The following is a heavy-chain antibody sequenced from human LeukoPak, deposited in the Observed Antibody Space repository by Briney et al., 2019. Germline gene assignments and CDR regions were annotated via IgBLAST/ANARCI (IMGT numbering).Heavy chain of an antibody. Sequence: GVSLRLSCVASGYTFSSYSMNWVRQAPGKGLEWVSYISSSSSTIYYADTVKGRFTISRDNAKNSLYLQMNRLRAEDTAVYYCARGSRPYYDYYGMDVWGQGTTVTVSS. CDR3: ARGSRPYYDYYGMDV. J-gene: IGHJ6*02. CDR1: GYTFSSYS. CDR2: ISSSSSTI. V-gene: IGHV3-48*04.